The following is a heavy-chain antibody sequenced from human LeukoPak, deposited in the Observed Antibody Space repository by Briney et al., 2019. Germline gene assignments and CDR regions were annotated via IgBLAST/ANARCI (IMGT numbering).Heavy chain of an antibody. Sequence: PSETLSLTCTVSGGSISGYYWTWIRLPPGKGLEWIGYIYYSGSTNYNPSLKSRVTISVDTSKNQFSLKLSSVTAADTAVYYCARVKLGKAVGDFDYWGQGTLVTVSS. D-gene: IGHD6-19*01. CDR3: ARVKLGKAVGDFDY. V-gene: IGHV4-59*01. J-gene: IGHJ4*02. CDR1: GGSISGYY. CDR2: IYYSGST.